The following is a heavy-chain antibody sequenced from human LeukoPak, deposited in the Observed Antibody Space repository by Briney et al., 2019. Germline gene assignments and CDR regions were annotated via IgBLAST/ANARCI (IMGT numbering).Heavy chain of an antibody. CDR3: AKARGYSSGYFDY. D-gene: IGHD6-19*01. Sequence: GGSLRLSCAASGFTFDDYAMHWVRQAPGKGLEWVSGISWNSGSIGYADSVKGRFTISRDNAKNSLYLQMNSLRAEDTALYYCAKARGYSSGYFDYWGQGTLVTVSS. CDR2: ISWNSGSI. J-gene: IGHJ4*02. CDR1: GFTFDDYA. V-gene: IGHV3-9*01.